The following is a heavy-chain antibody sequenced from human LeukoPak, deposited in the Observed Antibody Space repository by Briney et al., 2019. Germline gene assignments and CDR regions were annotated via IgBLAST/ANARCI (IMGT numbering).Heavy chain of an antibody. V-gene: IGHV3-33*01. Sequence: GGSLRLSCAASGFTFSSYGMHWARQAPGKGLEWVAVIWYDGSNRYYGDSVKGRFTISRDNSKNTLYLQMNSLRAEDTAVYYCARGETLPYWGQGTLVTVSS. CDR3: ARGETLPY. J-gene: IGHJ4*02. CDR1: GFTFSSYG. D-gene: IGHD1-26*01. CDR2: IWYDGSNR.